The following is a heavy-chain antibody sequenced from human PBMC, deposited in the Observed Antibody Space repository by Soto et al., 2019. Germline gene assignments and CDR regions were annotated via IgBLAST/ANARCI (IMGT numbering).Heavy chain of an antibody. V-gene: IGHV4-31*03. CDR1: GGSITSGGYF. CDR2: IYYSGST. J-gene: IGHJ4*02. CDR3: ARGDCSGGSCYYFDY. D-gene: IGHD2-15*01. Sequence: PSETLSLTCTVSGGSITSGGYFWSWIRQHPGKGLEWIGYIYYSGSTYYNPSLKSRVSISADTSKNQFSLKLNSVTAADTAVYYCARGDCSGGSCYYFDYWGQGSRVTVSS.